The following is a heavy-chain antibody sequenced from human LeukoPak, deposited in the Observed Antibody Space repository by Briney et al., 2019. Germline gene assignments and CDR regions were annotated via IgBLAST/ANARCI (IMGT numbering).Heavy chain of an antibody. Sequence: SETLSLTCAVYGGSFSGYYWSWIRQPQGKGLEWIGEINHSGSTNYNPSLKSRVTISVDTSQNQFSLKLSSVAAAGTAVYYCASKRYYYYFMDVWGKGTTVNGSS. CDR2: INHSGST. CDR3: ASKRYYYYFMDV. CDR1: GGSFSGYY. V-gene: IGHV4-34*01. J-gene: IGHJ6*03.